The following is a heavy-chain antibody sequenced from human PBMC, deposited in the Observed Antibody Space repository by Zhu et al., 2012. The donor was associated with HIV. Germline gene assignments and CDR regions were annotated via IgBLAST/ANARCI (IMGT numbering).Heavy chain of an antibody. CDR1: GFTFDDYA. CDR3: AKDILPPADYGDYRYYGMDV. D-gene: IGHD4-17*01. CDR2: ISWDGGST. Sequence: EVQLMESGGVVVQPGGSLRLSCAASGFTFDDYAMHWVRQAPGKGLEWVSLISWDGGSTYYADSVKGRFTISRDNSKNSLYLQMNSLRAEDTALYYCAKDILPPADYGDYRYYGMDVWGQGTTVTVSS. J-gene: IGHJ6*02. V-gene: IGHV3-43D*04.